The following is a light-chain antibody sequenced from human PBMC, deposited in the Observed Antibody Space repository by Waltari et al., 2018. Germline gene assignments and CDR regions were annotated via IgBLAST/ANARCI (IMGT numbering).Light chain of an antibody. V-gene: IGKV3-20*01. CDR3: QKYERLPAT. CDR1: QSVIKY. CDR2: HAS. Sequence: SCRDSQSVIKYLAWYQQKPGQAPRLLIYHASSRATGIPDRFSGSGFGTDCSLTISRLEPEDCAVYYCQKYERLPATFGQGTKVEIK. J-gene: IGKJ1*01.